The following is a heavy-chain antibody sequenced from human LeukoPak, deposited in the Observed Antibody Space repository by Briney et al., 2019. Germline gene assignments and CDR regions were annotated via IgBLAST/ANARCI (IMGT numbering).Heavy chain of an antibody. CDR2: SSSGGSNP. V-gene: IGHV3-23*01. D-gene: IGHD4-17*01. J-gene: IGHJ3*01. Sequence: GGSLRLSCAASGFTFSKYALVCVRQAPGKVLEWVSASSSGGSNPLYADAVKGRFTISRDNSKNTLYLQMNSLRPEDTAVYYCGRDPNGDYVGAFEFWGRGPMVIVSS. CDR3: GRDPNGDYVGAFEF. CDR1: GFTFSKYA.